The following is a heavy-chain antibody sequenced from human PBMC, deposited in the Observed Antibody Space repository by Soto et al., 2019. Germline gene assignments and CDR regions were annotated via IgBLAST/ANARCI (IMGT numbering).Heavy chain of an antibody. J-gene: IGHJ4*02. CDR3: ARDIQVEMATITDY. V-gene: IGHV1-18*01. CDR2: ISAYNGNT. CDR1: GYTFTSYG. Sequence: ASVKVSCKASGYTFTSYGISWVRQAPGQGLEWMGWISAYNGNTNYAQKLQGRVTMTTDTSTSTAYMELRSLRSDDTAVYYCARDIQVEMATITDYWGQGTLVTVSS. D-gene: IGHD5-12*01.